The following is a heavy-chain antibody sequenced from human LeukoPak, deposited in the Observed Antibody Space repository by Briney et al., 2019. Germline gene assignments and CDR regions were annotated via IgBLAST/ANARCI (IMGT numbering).Heavy chain of an antibody. CDR2: IYYSGYT. CDR3: ARFMGWYPFDY. D-gene: IGHD6-19*01. CDR1: GDSVSNYY. J-gene: IGHJ4*02. V-gene: IGHV4-59*02. Sequence: SETLSLTCAVSGDSVSNYYWNWIRQPPGKGLEWIGYIYYSGYTNYNPSLKSRVTISIDTSKNQFSLKLSSVTAADTAVYYCARFMGWYPFDYWGQGTLVTVSS.